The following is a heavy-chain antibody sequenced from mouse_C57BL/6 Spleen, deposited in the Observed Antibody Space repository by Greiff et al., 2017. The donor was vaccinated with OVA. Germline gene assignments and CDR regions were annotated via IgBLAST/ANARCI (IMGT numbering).Heavy chain of an antibody. CDR2: IDPSDSET. CDR1: GYTFTSYW. J-gene: IGHJ4*01. V-gene: IGHV1-52*01. Sequence: VQLQQPGAELVRPGSSVKLSCKASGYTFTSYWMHWVKQRPIQGLEWIGNIDPSDSETHYNQKFKDKATLTVDKSSSTAYMQLSSLTSEDSAVYYCASGYGSSYGAMDYWGQGTTVTVSS. CDR3: ASGYGSSYGAMDY. D-gene: IGHD1-1*01.